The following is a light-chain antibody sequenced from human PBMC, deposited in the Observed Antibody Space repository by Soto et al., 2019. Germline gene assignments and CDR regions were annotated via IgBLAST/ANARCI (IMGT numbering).Light chain of an antibody. V-gene: IGKV3-20*01. CDR2: GAS. CDR3: QQYGSSPT. CDR1: QSVNTN. Sequence: ALTQSPGTLSLSPGERATLSCRASQSVNTNVAWYQQKPGQAPRLLIYGASSRATGIPDRFSGSGSGTDFTLTISRLEPEDFAVYYCQQYGSSPTFGQGTKVDIK. J-gene: IGKJ1*01.